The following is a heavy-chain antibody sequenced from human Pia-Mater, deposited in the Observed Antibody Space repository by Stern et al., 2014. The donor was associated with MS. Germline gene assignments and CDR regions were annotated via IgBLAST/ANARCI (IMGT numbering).Heavy chain of an antibody. Sequence: EVQLVESGGGLVKPGGSLRLSCAASGFTFSSYSMNWVRQAPGKGLEWVSSISSSSSYIYYADSVKGRFTISRDNAKNSMYLQMNSLRAEDTAVYYCARGNRSSDYXXDYWGQGTLVTVSS. D-gene: IGHD4-11*01. J-gene: IGHJ4*02. CDR2: ISSSSSYI. CDR1: GFTFSSYS. CDR3: ARGNRSSDYXXDY. V-gene: IGHV3-21*01.